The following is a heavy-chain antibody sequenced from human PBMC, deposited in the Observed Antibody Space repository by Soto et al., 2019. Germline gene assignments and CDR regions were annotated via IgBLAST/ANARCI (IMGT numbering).Heavy chain of an antibody. J-gene: IGHJ5*02. Sequence: PSETLSLTCAVYGGTFSGYYWSWIRQTPGKGLEWIGEINHSGSTNYNPSLKSRVTISVDTSKNQFSLKLSSVTAADTAVYYCARSSGYHPRNWFDPWGQGTLVTVSS. D-gene: IGHD3-22*01. V-gene: IGHV4-34*08. CDR3: ARSSGYHPRNWFDP. CDR1: GGTFSGYY. CDR2: INHSGST.